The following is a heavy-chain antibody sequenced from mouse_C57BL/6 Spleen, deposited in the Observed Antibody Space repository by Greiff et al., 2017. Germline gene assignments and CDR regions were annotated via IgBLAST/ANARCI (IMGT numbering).Heavy chain of an antibody. CDR1: GFTFSSYT. Sequence: DVMLVESGGGLVKPGGSLKLSCAASGFTFSSYTMSWVRQTPEKRLEWVATISGGGGNTYYPDSVKGRFTIYRDNAKNTLYLQMSILRSEDTALYYCARHLLGAVDWGQGTLVTVSA. CDR2: ISGGGGNT. V-gene: IGHV5-9*01. CDR3: ARHLLGAVD. D-gene: IGHD2-1*01. J-gene: IGHJ3*01.